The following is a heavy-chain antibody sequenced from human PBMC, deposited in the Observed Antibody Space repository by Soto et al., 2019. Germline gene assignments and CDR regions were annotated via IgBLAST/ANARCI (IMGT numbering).Heavy chain of an antibody. V-gene: IGHV4-31*03. CDR2: IYYSRST. Sequence: SETLSLTCTVSGASISSGGYYWSWIRQHPGKGLEWIGYIYYSRSTYYNPSLKSRVTILVDTSKNQFSLKLTSVTAADTAVYYCARGCTSCYNGFDIWGQGTMVTVSS. CDR3: ARGCTSCYNGFDI. J-gene: IGHJ3*02. D-gene: IGHD2-2*02. CDR1: GASISSGGYY.